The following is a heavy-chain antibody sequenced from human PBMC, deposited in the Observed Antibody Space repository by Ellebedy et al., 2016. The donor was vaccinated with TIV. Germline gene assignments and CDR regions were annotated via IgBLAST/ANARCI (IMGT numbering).Heavy chain of an antibody. CDR1: GGSISSSSYY. V-gene: IGHV4-39*01. J-gene: IGHJ4*02. Sequence: MPSETLSLSCTVSGGSISSSSYYWGWIRQPPGKGLEWIGSIYYSGSTYYNPSLKSRVTISVDTSKNQFSLKLSSVTAAETAVYYCARRGGIDYWGQGTLVTVSS. CDR3: ARRGGIDY. D-gene: IGHD1-26*01. CDR2: IYYSGST.